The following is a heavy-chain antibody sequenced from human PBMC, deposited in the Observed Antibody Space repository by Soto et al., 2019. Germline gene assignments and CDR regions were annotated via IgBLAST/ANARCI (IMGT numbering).Heavy chain of an antibody. J-gene: IGHJ4*02. D-gene: IGHD6-19*01. CDR2: ISGRGGST. CDR3: AKVGLAMADPYYFDY. Sequence: ESGGGLLQPGRSLRLSCAASGFTFGSYAMSWVRQAPGKGLEWVSAISGRGGSTFYTDSVRGRFTISRDNSKNMLYLQTNSLTAEDTAVYYCAKVGLAMADPYYFDYWGQGTLVTVSS. CDR1: GFTFGSYA. V-gene: IGHV3-23*01.